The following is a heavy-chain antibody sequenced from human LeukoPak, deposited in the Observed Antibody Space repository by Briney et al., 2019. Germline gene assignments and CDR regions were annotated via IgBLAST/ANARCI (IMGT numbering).Heavy chain of an antibody. CDR1: GFTFSSYW. Sequence: GGSLRLSCAASGFTFSSYWMSWVRQAPGKGLEWGANIKQDGSEKYYVDSVKGRFTISRDNAKNSLYLQMNSLRAEDTAVYYCARDLGDHYADYYYYGMDVWGQGTTVTVSS. J-gene: IGHJ6*02. V-gene: IGHV3-7*01. CDR2: IKQDGSEK. D-gene: IGHD4-17*01. CDR3: ARDLGDHYADYYYYGMDV.